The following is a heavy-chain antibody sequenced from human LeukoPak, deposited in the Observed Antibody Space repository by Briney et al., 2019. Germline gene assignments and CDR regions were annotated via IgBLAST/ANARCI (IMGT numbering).Heavy chain of an antibody. J-gene: IGHJ6*04. CDR1: GGSISSSSYY. D-gene: IGHD2-2*02. CDR2: IHTTGST. V-gene: IGHV4-61*02. CDR3: ARVEYCSGTSCYTDV. Sequence: SETLSLTCTVSGGSISSSSYYWSWIRQPAGKGLEWIGRIHTTGSTNYNPSLKSRVTMSVDTSKNQFSLKLTSVTAADTAVYYCARVEYCSGTSCYTDVWGKGTTVTVSS.